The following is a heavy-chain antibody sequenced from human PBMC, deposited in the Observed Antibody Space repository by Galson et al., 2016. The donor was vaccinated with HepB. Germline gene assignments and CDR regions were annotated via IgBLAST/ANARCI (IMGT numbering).Heavy chain of an antibody. D-gene: IGHD3-10*01. V-gene: IGHV4-31*03. CDR2: IYYTGRT. CDR3: ARDLISKVRGVIVSEGSGC. J-gene: IGHJ4*02. CDR1: GGSISSENSY. Sequence: TLSLTCTVSGGSISSENSYWSWIRQYPGKGLEWFGFIYYTGRTYYNPSLKSRVTMSVDTSQNQFSWSLRSVTAADTAVYYCARDLISKVRGVIVSEGSGCWGPGTLVTVSS.